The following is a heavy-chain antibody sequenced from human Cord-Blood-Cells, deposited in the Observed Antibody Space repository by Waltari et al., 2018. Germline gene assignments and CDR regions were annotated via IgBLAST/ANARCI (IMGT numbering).Heavy chain of an antibody. D-gene: IGHD3-22*01. J-gene: IGHJ3*02. Sequence: EVQLLESGGGLVQPGGSLRLSCAASGFNFSSYAMSWVRQAPGKGLEWVSAISGSGGSTYYADSVKGRFTISRDNSKNTLYLQMNSLRAEDTAVYYCAKEGGFGTMIVVANDAFDIWGQGTMVTVSS. CDR3: AKEGGFGTMIVVANDAFDI. CDR2: ISGSGGST. CDR1: GFNFSSYA. V-gene: IGHV3-23*01.